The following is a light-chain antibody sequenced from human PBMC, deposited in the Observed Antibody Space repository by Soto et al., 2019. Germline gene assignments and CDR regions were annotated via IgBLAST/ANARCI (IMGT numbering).Light chain of an antibody. Sequence: QSALTQPASVSGSPGQSITISCTGTSSDVGGYNYVSWYQQHPGKAPKLMIYDVSNRPSGVSNRFSGSKSGNTASLTISGLQADDEADYYCSSYTSSSTLYVFGTWTKLTVL. V-gene: IGLV2-14*01. CDR3: SSYTSSSTLYV. J-gene: IGLJ1*01. CDR1: SSDVGGYNY. CDR2: DVS.